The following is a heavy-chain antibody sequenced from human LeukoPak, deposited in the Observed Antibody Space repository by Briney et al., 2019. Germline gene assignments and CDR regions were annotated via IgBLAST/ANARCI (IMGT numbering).Heavy chain of an antibody. D-gene: IGHD2-2*01. J-gene: IGHJ6*02. Sequence: GGSLRLSCAASGFTFSSYAMSWVRQAPGKGLEWVSAISGSGGSTYYADPVKGRFTISRDNSKNTLYLQMNSLRAEDTAVYYCAKVGPCSSTSCYYYYYYGMDVWGQGTTVTVSS. CDR3: AKVGPCSSTSCYYYYYYGMDV. V-gene: IGHV3-23*01. CDR2: ISGSGGST. CDR1: GFTFSSYA.